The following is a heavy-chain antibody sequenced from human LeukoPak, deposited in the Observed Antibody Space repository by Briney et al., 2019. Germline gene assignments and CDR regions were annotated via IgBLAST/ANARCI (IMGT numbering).Heavy chain of an antibody. CDR2: ITTCCLYT. CDR3: AKDHTARRGYSYGGFDY. V-gene: IGHV3-23*05. CDR1: GFTFTNYV. D-gene: IGHD5-18*01. Sequence: RGALRLSWAASGFTFTNYVVRWGRQAPGKRLGLDSAITTCCLYTYYRGSVEGRFSISRDDSKNTLYLQMNSLRAEDTAMYYCAKDHTARRGYSYGGFDYWGQGTLVTVSS. J-gene: IGHJ4*02.